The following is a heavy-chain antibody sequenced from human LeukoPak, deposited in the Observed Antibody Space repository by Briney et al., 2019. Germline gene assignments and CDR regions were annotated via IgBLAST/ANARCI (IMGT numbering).Heavy chain of an antibody. CDR2: IYTSGTT. CDR1: GGSISSGSYY. V-gene: IGHV4-61*02. Sequence: SETLSLTCTVSGGSISSGSYYWSWIRQPAGKGLEWIGRIYTSGTTNYSPSLKSRVTISVDTSKNQFSLKLSSVTAADTAVYYCARDTPDRYCSSTSCLRGFDPWGQGTLVTVS. D-gene: IGHD2-2*01. J-gene: IGHJ5*02. CDR3: ARDTPDRYCSSTSCLRGFDP.